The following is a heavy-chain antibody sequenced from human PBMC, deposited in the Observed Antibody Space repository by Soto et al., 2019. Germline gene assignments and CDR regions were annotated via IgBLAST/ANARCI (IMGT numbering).Heavy chain of an antibody. CDR1: GYTFTSYY. CDR3: ARVWMRWLQDDY. CDR2: INPSGGST. V-gene: IGHV1-46*01. D-gene: IGHD5-12*01. Sequence: GASVKVSFKASGYTFTSYYMHWVRQAPGQGLEWMGRINPSGGSTSYAQKFQGRVTMTRDTSTSTVYMELRSLRSDDTAVYYCARVWMRWLQDDYWGQGTLVTVSS. J-gene: IGHJ4*02.